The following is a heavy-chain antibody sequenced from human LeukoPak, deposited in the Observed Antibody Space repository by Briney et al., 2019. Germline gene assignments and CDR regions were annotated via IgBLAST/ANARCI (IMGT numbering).Heavy chain of an antibody. CDR1: GVPFSHYW. CDR2: INSEGSDT. CDR3: AGVVNPGLYYYYGMDV. V-gene: IGHV3-74*01. Sequence: TGGSLRLSCAASGVPFSHYWMHWVRQGPGKGLVWVSRINSEGSDTTYADSVKGRFTIPRDNVWNTLYLQMNSLRAEDTAVYYCAGVVNPGLYYYYGMDVWGQGTTVTVSS. J-gene: IGHJ6*02. D-gene: IGHD1-14*01.